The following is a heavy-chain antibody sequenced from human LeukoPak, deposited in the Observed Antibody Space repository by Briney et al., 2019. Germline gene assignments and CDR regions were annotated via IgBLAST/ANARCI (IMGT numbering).Heavy chain of an antibody. CDR3: VREGNELLSKNFDY. CDR1: GFTFTGYY. J-gene: IGHJ4*02. D-gene: IGHD2-21*02. V-gene: IGHV1-2*02. CDR2: INPHSGGT. Sequence: ASVKVSCKASGFTFTGYYIHWVRQAPGQGLEWMGYINPHSGGTSSPQKFQGRVTMTTDTSISAAYMELSSLISDDTAMYYCVREGNELLSKNFDYWGRGTLVTVSS.